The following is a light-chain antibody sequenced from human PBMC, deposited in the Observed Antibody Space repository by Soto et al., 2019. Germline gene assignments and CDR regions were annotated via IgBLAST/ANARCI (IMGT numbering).Light chain of an antibody. CDR3: SSYTSSSSYV. J-gene: IGLJ1*01. Sequence: QSVLTQPASVSGSPGQSITISCTGTSSDVGGYKYVSRYQQHPDKAPKLIIYDVTNRPSGISNRFSGSKSGNTASLTISGLQAEDEADYYCSSYTSSSSYVFGTGTKVTVL. CDR2: DVT. V-gene: IGLV2-14*01. CDR1: SSDVGGYKY.